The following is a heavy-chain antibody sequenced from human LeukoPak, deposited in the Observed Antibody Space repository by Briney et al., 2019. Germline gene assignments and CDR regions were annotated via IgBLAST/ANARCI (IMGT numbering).Heavy chain of an antibody. CDR1: GASISSDY. D-gene: IGHD1-14*01. J-gene: IGHJ4*02. CDR3: ARHPFFNPFDY. V-gene: IGHV4-59*08. CDR2: IYITGNT. Sequence: SETLSLTCTVSGASISSDYWSWIRQPPGKGLEWIGYIYITGNTNYSPSLKSRVTMSLDTSKNQFSLKLSSVTATDTDVYYCARHPFFNPFDYWGLGTLVTVSS.